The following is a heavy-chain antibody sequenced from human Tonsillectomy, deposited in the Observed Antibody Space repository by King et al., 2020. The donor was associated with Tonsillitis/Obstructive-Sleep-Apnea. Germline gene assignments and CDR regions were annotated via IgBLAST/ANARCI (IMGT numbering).Heavy chain of an antibody. CDR1: GFTFSSYA. CDR3: AKRYETTVTTAYYYYGMDV. J-gene: IGHJ6*02. V-gene: IGHV3-23*04. D-gene: IGHD4-17*01. CDR2: ISGSGGST. Sequence: VQLVESGGGLVQPGGSLRLSCAASGFTFSSYAMSWVRQAPGKGLEWVSAISGSGGSTYYADSVKGRFTISRDNSKNTLYLQMNSLRTEDTAVYYCAKRYETTVTTAYYYYGMDVWGQGTTVTVSS.